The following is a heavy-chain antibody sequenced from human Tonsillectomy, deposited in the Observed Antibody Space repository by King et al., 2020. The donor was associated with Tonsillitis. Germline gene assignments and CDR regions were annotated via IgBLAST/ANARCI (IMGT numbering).Heavy chain of an antibody. V-gene: IGHV3-7*03. Sequence: VQLVESGGGLVQPGGSLRLSCAGSGFTISNYWMSWVRQAPGKGLEWVGNIKDDGSEKDYVDSVKGRFTISRDNAKNSVFLQMNSLRAEDTAVYYCARGFYSSSWLGYYMDVWGKGTTVTVSS. D-gene: IGHD6-13*01. J-gene: IGHJ6*03. CDR2: IKDDGSEK. CDR1: GFTISNYW. CDR3: ARGFYSSSWLGYYMDV.